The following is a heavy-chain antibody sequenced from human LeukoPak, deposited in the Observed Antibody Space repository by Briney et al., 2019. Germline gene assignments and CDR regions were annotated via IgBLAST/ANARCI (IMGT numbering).Heavy chain of an antibody. Sequence: SETLSLTCTVSGGSISSYYWSWIRQPPGKGLEWIGYIYYSGSTNYNPSLKSRVTISVDTSKNQFSLKLSSVTAADTAVYYCARESTYYYGSGLLKGAFDIWGQGTMVTVSS. CDR1: GGSISSYY. V-gene: IGHV4-59*12. D-gene: IGHD3-10*01. CDR3: ARESTYYYGSGLLKGAFDI. J-gene: IGHJ3*02. CDR2: IYYSGST.